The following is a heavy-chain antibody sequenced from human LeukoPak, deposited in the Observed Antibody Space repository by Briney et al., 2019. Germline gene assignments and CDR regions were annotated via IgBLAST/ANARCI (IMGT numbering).Heavy chain of an antibody. V-gene: IGHV3-66*01. CDR2: IYSGGST. J-gene: IGHJ3*02. Sequence: GSLRLSCAASGFTVSSNYMSWVRQAPGKGLEWVSVIYSGGSTYYADSVKGRFTISRDNSKNTLYLQMNSLRAEDTAVYYCARDPTSSDAFDIWGQGTMVTVSS. CDR1: GFTVSSNY. D-gene: IGHD3-16*02. CDR3: ARDPTSSDAFDI.